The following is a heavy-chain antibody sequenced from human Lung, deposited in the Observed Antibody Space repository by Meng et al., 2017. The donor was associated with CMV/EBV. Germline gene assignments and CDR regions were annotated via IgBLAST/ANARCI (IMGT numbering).Heavy chain of an antibody. J-gene: IGHJ6*02. Sequence: SXTXSLXXTVPGGPVSSGSFYWSWIRQPPAKGLEWIGYIYYSGSTKYNPSLKSRVTISVDMFKNQFSLKLSSVTAADTAVYYCARDSYSSSYPYSYYLGMDVWXQGTXVTVAS. CDR2: IYYSGST. V-gene: IGHV4-61*01. CDR3: ARDSYSSSYPYSYYLGMDV. D-gene: IGHD6-6*01. CDR1: GGPVSSGSFY.